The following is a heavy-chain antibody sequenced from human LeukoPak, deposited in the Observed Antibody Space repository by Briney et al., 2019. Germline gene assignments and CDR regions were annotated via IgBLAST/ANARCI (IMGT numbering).Heavy chain of an antibody. D-gene: IGHD1-26*01. V-gene: IGHV3-9*01. CDR1: GFTFDDYA. Sequence: GGSLRLSCAASGFTFDDYAMHWVRQAPGKGLEWVSGISWKSGSIGYADSVKGRFTISRDNAKNSLYLQMNSLRPEDTALYYCAKDGSGTYLDYFDSWGQGTLVTVSS. CDR2: ISWKSGSI. CDR3: AKDGSGTYLDYFDS. J-gene: IGHJ4*02.